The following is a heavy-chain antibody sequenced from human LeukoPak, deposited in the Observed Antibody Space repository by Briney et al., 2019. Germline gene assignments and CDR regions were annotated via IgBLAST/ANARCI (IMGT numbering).Heavy chain of an antibody. CDR3: ARELVAVGAFDI. CDR2: IIHSGST. Sequence: SETLSLTCAVYGGSFSGYYWSRIRQPPGKGLEWIGEIIHSGSTNYNPSLKSRVTISVDTYKNQFSLKLSSVTAADTAVYYCARELVAVGAFDIWGRGTMVTVSS. V-gene: IGHV4-34*12. D-gene: IGHD2-15*01. J-gene: IGHJ3*02. CDR1: GGSFSGYY.